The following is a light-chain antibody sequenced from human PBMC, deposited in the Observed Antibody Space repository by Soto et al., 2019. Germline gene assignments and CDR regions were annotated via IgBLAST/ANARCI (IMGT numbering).Light chain of an antibody. J-gene: IGLJ1*01. CDR2: EVN. V-gene: IGLV2-14*01. CDR3: SSYTSSTTYV. CDR1: NSDVGGYNY. Sequence: QSALTQPASVSGSPGQSITISCTGTNSDVGGYNYVSWYQQHPGKAPKLMMYEVNNRPSAVSNRFSGSRSGNTASLTISGLQAEDEADYYRSSYTSSTTYVSGTGPKVTVL.